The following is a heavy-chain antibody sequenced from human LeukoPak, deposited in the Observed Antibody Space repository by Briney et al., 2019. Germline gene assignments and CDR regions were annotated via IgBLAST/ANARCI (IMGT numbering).Heavy chain of an antibody. CDR1: GDSIKSDAFS. V-gene: IGHV4-30-4*07. D-gene: IGHD4-17*01. J-gene: IGHJ4*02. CDR3: AAGYGDYA. CDR2: IYNSGTT. Sequence: SETLSLTCGVSGDSIKSDAFSWSWIRQSPGKGLEWIAYIYNSGTTFYNPSLKSRVSMSVDTSKNQFSLKLSSVTAADTAVYYCAAGYGDYAWGQGTLVTVSS.